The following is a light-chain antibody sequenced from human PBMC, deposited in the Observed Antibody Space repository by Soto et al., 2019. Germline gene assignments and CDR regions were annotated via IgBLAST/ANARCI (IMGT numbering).Light chain of an antibody. CDR3: QQYGSSPIT. CDR2: GAS. CDR1: QSVINNY. V-gene: IGKV3-20*01. J-gene: IGKJ5*01. Sequence: EIVLTQSPGTLSLSPGERGTLPCRASQSVINNYLAWYQQKPAQAPRLLIYGASSRATGIPERFSGSGSGTEFTLTISRLAPEDFAVYYCQQYGSSPITFGQGTRLEIK.